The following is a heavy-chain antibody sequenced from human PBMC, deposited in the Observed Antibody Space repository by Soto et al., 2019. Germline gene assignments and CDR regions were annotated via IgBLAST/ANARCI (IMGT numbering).Heavy chain of an antibody. CDR3: ARAGGLGAVAVDY. D-gene: IGHD6-19*01. CDR1: GGSFSSGGYS. Sequence: QLQLQESGSGLVKPSQTLSLTCAVSGGSFSSGGYSWSWIRQPPGKGLEWIGYIYHSGSTYYNPSLKSRVTISVDRSKNQFSLKLSCVTAADTAVDYCARAGGLGAVAVDYWGQGTLVTVSS. CDR2: IYHSGST. J-gene: IGHJ4*02. V-gene: IGHV4-30-2*01.